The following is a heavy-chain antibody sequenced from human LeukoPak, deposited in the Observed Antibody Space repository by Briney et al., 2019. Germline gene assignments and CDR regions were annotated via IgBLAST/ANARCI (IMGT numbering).Heavy chain of an antibody. J-gene: IGHJ3*02. CDR1: GFTFSSYW. V-gene: IGHV3-21*01. CDR3: ARLKDGSDAFDI. Sequence: GGSLRLSCAASGFTFSSYWMSWVRQAPGKGLEWVSSISSSSSYIYYADSVKGRFTISRDNAKNSLYLQMNSLRAEDTAVYYCARLKDGSDAFDIWGQGTMVTVSS. D-gene: IGHD5-24*01. CDR2: ISSSSSYI.